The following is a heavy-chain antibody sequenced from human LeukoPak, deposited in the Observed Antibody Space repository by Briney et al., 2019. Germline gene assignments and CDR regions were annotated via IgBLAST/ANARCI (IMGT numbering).Heavy chain of an antibody. V-gene: IGHV3-66*01. Sequence: GGSLRLSCAASGFTVSSNYMSWVRQAPGKGLEWVSVIYSGGSTYYADSVKGRFTISRDNSRNTLYLQMNSLRAEDTAVYYCARVTSMVRGVTPPYYFDYWGQGTLVTVSS. CDR1: GFTVSSNY. CDR3: ARVTSMVRGVTPPYYFDY. D-gene: IGHD3-10*01. J-gene: IGHJ4*02. CDR2: IYSGGST.